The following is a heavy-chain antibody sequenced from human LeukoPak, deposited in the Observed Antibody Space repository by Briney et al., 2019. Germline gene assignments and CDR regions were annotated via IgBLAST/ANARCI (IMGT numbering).Heavy chain of an antibody. V-gene: IGHV3-7*03. D-gene: IGHD6-13*01. CDR1: GCTFSSYW. CDR2: IKQDGSEK. CDR3: ARPRDSGWSKTWDY. Sequence: PGGSLRLSCAGSGCTFSSYWMTWVRQAPGKGLEWVANIKQDGSEKYYVDSVKGRFAISRDNAKNSLYLHMNSLAAEDTAVYYCARPRDSGWSKTWDYWGQGTLVTVSS. J-gene: IGHJ4*02.